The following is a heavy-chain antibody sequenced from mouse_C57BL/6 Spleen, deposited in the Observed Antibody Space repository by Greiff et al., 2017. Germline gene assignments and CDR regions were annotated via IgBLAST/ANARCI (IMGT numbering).Heavy chain of an antibody. V-gene: IGHV3-6*01. CDR3: AREGVTTVPFDY. Sequence: EVKLMESGPGLVKPSQSLSLTCSVTGYSITSGYYWNWIRQFPGNKLEWMGYISYDGSNNYNPSLKNRISITRATSKNQFFLKLNSVTTEDTATYYCAREGVTTVPFDYWGQGTTLTVSA. CDR2: ISYDGSN. CDR1: GYSITSGYY. J-gene: IGHJ2*01. D-gene: IGHD1-1*01.